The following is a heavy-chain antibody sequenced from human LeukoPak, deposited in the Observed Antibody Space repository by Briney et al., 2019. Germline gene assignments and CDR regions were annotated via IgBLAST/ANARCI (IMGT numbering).Heavy chain of an antibody. D-gene: IGHD3-3*01. CDR2: ISSSSSTI. CDR1: GFTFSSYG. J-gene: IGHJ6*03. CDR3: AREGYDFWSGYYYYYYMDV. Sequence: GGSLRLSCAASGFTFSSYGMTWVRQAPGKGLEWVSYISSSSSTIYYADSVKGRFTISRDNAKNSLYLQMNSLRAEDTAVYYCAREGYDFWSGYYYYYYMDVWGKGTTVTVSS. V-gene: IGHV3-48*04.